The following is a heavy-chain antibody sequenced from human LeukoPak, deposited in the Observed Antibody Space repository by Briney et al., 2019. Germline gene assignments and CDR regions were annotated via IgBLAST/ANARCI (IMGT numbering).Heavy chain of an antibody. V-gene: IGHV3-74*03. CDR2: INFDGSST. CDR3: ARGDFGDSNWFDP. J-gene: IGHJ5*02. CDR1: GFTFRNYW. Sequence: GGSLRLSCAASGFTFRNYWMHWIRQAPGKGLEWVSRINFDGSSTMYADSVKGRFTISRDNAKNTLYVEMNSLRAEDTAVYYCARGDFGDSNWFDPWGLGTLSPSPQ. D-gene: IGHD4-17*01.